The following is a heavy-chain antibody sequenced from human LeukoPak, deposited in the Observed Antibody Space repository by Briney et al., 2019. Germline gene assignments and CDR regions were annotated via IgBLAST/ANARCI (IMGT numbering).Heavy chain of an antibody. Sequence: QSGRSLRLSCAASGFTFSSYGMHWVRQAPGKGLEWVAVIWYDGSNKYYADSVKGRFTISRENAKNSLYLQMNSLRAGDTAVYYCARDQGQGAFDIWGQGTMVTVSS. CDR2: IWYDGSNK. J-gene: IGHJ3*02. CDR3: ARDQGQGAFDI. V-gene: IGHV3-33*01. CDR1: GFTFSSYG.